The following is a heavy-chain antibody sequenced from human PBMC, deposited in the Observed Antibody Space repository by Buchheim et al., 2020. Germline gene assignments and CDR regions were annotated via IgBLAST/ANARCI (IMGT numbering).Heavy chain of an antibody. CDR1: GFSFSSYW. J-gene: IGHJ4*02. CDR2: INRDGSST. CDR3: ARDESYTATTIRGFDD. V-gene: IGHV3-74*01. Sequence: GQLVESGGGLVQPGGSLRLSCTASGFSFSSYWMNWVRQAPGRGLVWVSRINRDGSSTNYEDSVKGRFTISRDNAKNKLYLQMNSLRVEDTAVYYCARDESYTATTIRGFDDWGQGTL. D-gene: IGHD4-17*01.